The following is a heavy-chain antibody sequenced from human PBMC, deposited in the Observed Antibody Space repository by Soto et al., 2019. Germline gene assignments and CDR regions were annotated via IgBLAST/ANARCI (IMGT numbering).Heavy chain of an antibody. J-gene: IGHJ4*02. D-gene: IGHD3-10*01. CDR1: GGSISSYY. V-gene: IGHV4-59*01. CDR2: IYYSGST. CDR3: ARDGSGSYYDY. Sequence: SETLSLTCTVSGGSISSYYWSWIRQPPGKGLEWIGYIYYSGSTNYNPSLKSRVTISVDTSKNQFSLKLSSVTAADTAVYYCARDGSGSYYDYWGQGTLVTVSS.